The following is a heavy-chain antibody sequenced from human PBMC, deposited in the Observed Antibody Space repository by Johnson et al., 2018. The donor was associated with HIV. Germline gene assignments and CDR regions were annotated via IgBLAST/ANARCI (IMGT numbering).Heavy chain of an antibody. CDR1: GFTVSSNY. CDR3: TRQADI. J-gene: IGHJ3*02. Sequence: QVQLVESGGGLVQPGGSLRLSCAASGFTVSSNYMSWVRQAPGKGLDWVAVISYDGSNKYYADSVKGRFTISRDDSKNTAYLQMNSLKTEDTAVYYCTRQADIWGQGTMVTVSS. CDR2: ISYDGSNK. V-gene: IGHV3-30*03.